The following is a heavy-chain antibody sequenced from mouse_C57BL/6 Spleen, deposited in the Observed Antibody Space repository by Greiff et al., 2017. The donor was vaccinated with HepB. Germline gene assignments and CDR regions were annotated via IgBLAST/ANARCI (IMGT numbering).Heavy chain of an antibody. V-gene: IGHV1-54*01. CDR3: ARGGYYYGSSYNYAMDY. Sequence: QVQLQQSGAELVRPGTSVKVSCKASGYAFTNYLIEWVKQRPGQGLEWIGVINPGSGGTNYNEKFKGKATLTADKSSSTAYMQLSSLTSEDSAVYFCARGGYYYGSSYNYAMDYWGQGTSVTVSS. J-gene: IGHJ4*01. CDR2: INPGSGGT. D-gene: IGHD1-1*01. CDR1: GYAFTNYL.